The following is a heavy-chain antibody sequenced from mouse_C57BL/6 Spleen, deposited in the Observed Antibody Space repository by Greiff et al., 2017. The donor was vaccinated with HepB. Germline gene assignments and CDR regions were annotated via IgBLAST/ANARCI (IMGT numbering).Heavy chain of an antibody. J-gene: IGHJ4*01. CDR2: INPSSGYT. V-gene: IGHV1-7*01. Sequence: VQRVESGAELAKPGASVKLSCKASGYTFTSYWMHWVKQRPGQGLEWIGYINPSSGYTKYNQKFKDKATLTADKSSSTAYMQLSSLTYEDSAVYYCARRGDYAFYAMDYWGQGTSVTVSS. CDR1: GYTFTSYW. CDR3: ARRGDYAFYAMDY. D-gene: IGHD2-4*01.